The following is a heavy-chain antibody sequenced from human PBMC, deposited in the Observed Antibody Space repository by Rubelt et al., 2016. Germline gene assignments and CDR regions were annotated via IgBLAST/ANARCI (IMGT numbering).Heavy chain of an antibody. V-gene: IGHV4-59*04. CDR3: AILQMATLTAAGDY. CDR1: GGSISNYY. J-gene: IGHJ4*02. Sequence: QLQESGPRLVKPLETLPLTCTVSGGSISNYYWSWIRQPPGKGLEWIGSIHYIGSTYYNPSLKSRVAVSVDTSKNQFSLWLISVTAADTAVYYCAILQMATLTAAGDYWGPGTLVTVSS. CDR2: IHYIGST. D-gene: IGHD5-24*01.